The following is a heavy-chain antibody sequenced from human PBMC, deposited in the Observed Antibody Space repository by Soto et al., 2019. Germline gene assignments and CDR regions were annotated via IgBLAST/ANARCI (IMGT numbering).Heavy chain of an antibody. Sequence: SETLSLTCTVSGGCISSGGYYWSWIRQHPGKGLEWIGYIYYSGSTYYIPSLKSRVTISVDTSKNQFSLKLSSVTAADTAVYYCTRGDFLFDPWGQGTLVTVSS. CDR2: IYYSGST. CDR3: TRGDFLFDP. CDR1: GGCISSGGYY. V-gene: IGHV4-31*03. D-gene: IGHD3-10*01. J-gene: IGHJ5*02.